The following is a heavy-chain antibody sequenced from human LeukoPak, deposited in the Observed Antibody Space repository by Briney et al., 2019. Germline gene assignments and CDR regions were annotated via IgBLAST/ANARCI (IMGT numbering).Heavy chain of an antibody. J-gene: IGHJ5*02. D-gene: IGHD4-17*01. CDR3: ARLSHGDYVCT. CDR1: GGSISSSSYY. Sequence: PSETLSLTCTVPGGSISSSSYYWGWIRQPPGKGLEWIGSIYYSGSTYYNPSLKSRVTISVDTSKNQFSLKLSSVTAADTAVYYCARLSHGDYVCTWGQGTLVTVSS. CDR2: IYYSGST. V-gene: IGHV4-39*01.